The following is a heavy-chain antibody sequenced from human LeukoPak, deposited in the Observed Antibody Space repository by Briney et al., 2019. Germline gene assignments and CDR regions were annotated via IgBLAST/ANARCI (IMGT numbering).Heavy chain of an antibody. Sequence: SVKVSCKASGGTFSSYAISWVRQAPGQGLEWMGGIIPIFGTANYAQKFQGRVTITADESTSTAYMELSSLRSEDTAVYYCARRDGVVTHDAFDICGQGTMVTVSS. D-gene: IGHD3-22*01. CDR1: GGTFSSYA. CDR2: IIPIFGTA. V-gene: IGHV1-69*13. CDR3: ARRDGVVTHDAFDI. J-gene: IGHJ3*02.